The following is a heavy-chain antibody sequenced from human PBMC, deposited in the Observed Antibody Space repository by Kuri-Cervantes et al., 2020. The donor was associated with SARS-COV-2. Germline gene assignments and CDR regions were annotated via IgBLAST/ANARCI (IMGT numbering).Heavy chain of an antibody. V-gene: IGHV1-69*04. CDR2: IIPIVGVP. CDR1: GGSFSSYA. Sequence: SVKVSCKTSGGSFSSYAISWVRQAPGQGLEWMGRIIPIVGVPNYAQNFQGRVTITADTSTSTAYVELSSLRTEDTAVYHCARETSRTSGTGYYFDYWGQGTLVTVSS. D-gene: IGHD6-19*01. J-gene: IGHJ4*02. CDR3: ARETSRTSGTGYYFDY.